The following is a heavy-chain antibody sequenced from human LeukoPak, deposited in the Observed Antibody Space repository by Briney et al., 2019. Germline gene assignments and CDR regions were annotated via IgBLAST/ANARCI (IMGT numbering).Heavy chain of an antibody. D-gene: IGHD4-23*01. CDR2: IRYDGSNK. CDR3: ASLASAEVVTPPDY. Sequence: PGGSLILSCAASGFTFSSYGMRWVRQAPGKGLEWGAFIRYDGSNKYYADSVKGRFTISRDNSKNTLYLQMSSLRAEDTAVYYCASLASAEVVTPPDYWGQGTLVTVSS. J-gene: IGHJ4*02. CDR1: GFTFSSYG. V-gene: IGHV3-30*02.